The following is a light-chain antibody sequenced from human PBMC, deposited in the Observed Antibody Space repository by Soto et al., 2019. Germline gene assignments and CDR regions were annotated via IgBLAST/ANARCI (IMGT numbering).Light chain of an antibody. Sequence: EIVLTQSPGTLSLSPGERATLSCRASQSVSSSYLAWYQQKPGQAPRLLMYSTSSRATGIPDRFSGSGSGTDFTLTISRLEPEDFAVYHCHQYGSSPWTFGQGTKVEIK. J-gene: IGKJ1*01. CDR1: QSVSSSY. CDR2: STS. CDR3: HQYGSSPWT. V-gene: IGKV3-20*01.